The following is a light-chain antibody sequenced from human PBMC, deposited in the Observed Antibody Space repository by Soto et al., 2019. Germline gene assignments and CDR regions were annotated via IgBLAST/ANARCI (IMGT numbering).Light chain of an antibody. V-gene: IGKV3-11*01. CDR3: QQRSDRPLS. CDR2: DAS. Sequence: EIVLTQSPGTLSLSPGERATLPCRASQSASAYLAWYQQKPGQAPRLLIYDASNRATGISARFSGSGSGTDFILTISSLEPEDFAVYYGQQRSDRPLSFGGGTKVEIK. J-gene: IGKJ4*01. CDR1: QSASAY.